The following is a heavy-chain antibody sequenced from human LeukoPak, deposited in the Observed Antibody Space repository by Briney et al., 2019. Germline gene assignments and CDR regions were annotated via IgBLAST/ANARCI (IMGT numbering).Heavy chain of an antibody. D-gene: IGHD5-18*01. CDR3: AKDGTRGYSYGRAPFDY. V-gene: IGHV3-23*01. CDR1: GFTFSSYA. CDR2: VSGSGGST. Sequence: PGGSLRLSCAASGFTFSSYAMSWVRQAPGKGLEWVSAVSGSGGSTYYADSVKGRFTISRDNSKNTLYLQMNSLRAEDTAVYYCAKDGTRGYSYGRAPFDYWGQGTLVTVSS. J-gene: IGHJ4*02.